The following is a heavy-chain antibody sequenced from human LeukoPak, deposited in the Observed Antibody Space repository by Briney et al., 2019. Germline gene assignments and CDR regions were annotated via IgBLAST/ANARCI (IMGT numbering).Heavy chain of an antibody. D-gene: IGHD5-18*01. CDR2: IYSGDTT. CDR1: GFTVSSNY. CDR3: ARSSTAIDY. J-gene: IGHJ4*02. V-gene: IGHV3-53*01. Sequence: PGGSLRLSCAASGFTVSSNYMCWVRQAPGKGLQWVSVIYSGDTTYYADSVKGRFTVSRDNAKNSLYLQMNSLRAEDTAVYFCARSSTAIDYWGQGTLVTVSS.